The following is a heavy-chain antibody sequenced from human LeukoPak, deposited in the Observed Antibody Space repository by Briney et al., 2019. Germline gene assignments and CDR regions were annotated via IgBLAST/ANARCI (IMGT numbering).Heavy chain of an antibody. Sequence: GGSLRLYCAASGFTFSSYSMNWVRQAPGKGLMWVSSISSSSSYIYYADSVKGRFTISGDNAKNSLYLQMNSLRAEDTAGYYCARDRPAPQDIVVVPAAPYYYYGMDVWGKGTTVTVSS. D-gene: IGHD2-2*01. V-gene: IGHV3-21*01. CDR1: GFTFSSYS. J-gene: IGHJ6*04. CDR2: ISSSSSYI. CDR3: ARDRPAPQDIVVVPAAPYYYYGMDV.